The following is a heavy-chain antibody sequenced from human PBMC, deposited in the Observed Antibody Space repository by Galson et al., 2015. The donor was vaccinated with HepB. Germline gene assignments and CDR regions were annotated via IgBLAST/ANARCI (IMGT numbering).Heavy chain of an antibody. D-gene: IGHD3-10*01. CDR1: GFTFSSYS. CDR3: ARERRVTYYYGSGRYAGTECVEY. V-gene: IGHV3-30*04. Sequence: SLRLSCAASGFTFSSYSMHWVRQSPGKGLEWVAVISYDRSNKYYADSVKGRFTISRDNSKNTLYLQMNRLRAEDTAVYYCARERRVTYYYGSGRYAGTECVEYWGQGAPLTVYS. J-gene: IGHJ4*02. CDR2: ISYDRSNK.